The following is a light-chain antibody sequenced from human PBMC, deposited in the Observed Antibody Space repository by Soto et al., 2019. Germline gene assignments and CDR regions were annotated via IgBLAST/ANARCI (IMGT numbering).Light chain of an antibody. Sequence: DIQMTQSPSSLSASVGDRVTLTCRAGQSISKDLNWYQQKPGEAPILLIYDASTLQRGVPSRFSGAISGTDFTLTITNLQPEDFAAYFCQRSYSTPWKFGLGTKVDIK. CDR2: DAS. J-gene: IGKJ1*01. CDR3: QRSYSTPWK. CDR1: QSISKD. V-gene: IGKV1-39*01.